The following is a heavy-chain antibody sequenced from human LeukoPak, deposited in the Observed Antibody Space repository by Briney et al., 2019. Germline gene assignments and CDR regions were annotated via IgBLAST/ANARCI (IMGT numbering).Heavy chain of an antibody. CDR2: INWNGGST. J-gene: IGHJ4*02. Sequence: GGSLRLSCAASGFTFSSYAMSWIRQAPGKGLEWVSGINWNGGSTGYADSVKGRFTISRDNAKNSLYLQMNSLRAEDTALYYCARVRNGGWYVGYYFDYWGQGTLVTVSS. D-gene: IGHD6-19*01. CDR1: GFTFSSYA. V-gene: IGHV3-20*04. CDR3: ARVRNGGWYVGYYFDY.